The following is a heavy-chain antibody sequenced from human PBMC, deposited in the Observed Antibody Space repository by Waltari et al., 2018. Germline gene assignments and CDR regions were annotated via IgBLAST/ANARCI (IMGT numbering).Heavy chain of an antibody. J-gene: IGHJ4*02. V-gene: IGHV1-69-2*01. CDR2: IDPELGET. D-gene: IGHD1-7*01. Sequence: EVQLVQSGAEVKKPGATVKISCKASGYTFTEYYMHWVQQAPGKGLEWVGRIDPELGETKYAEKFQGRATITADTSIDTAYMELSSLRSDDTASFYCARTTTFKSLDYWGQGTLVTVSS. CDR1: GYTFTEYY. CDR3: ARTTTFKSLDY.